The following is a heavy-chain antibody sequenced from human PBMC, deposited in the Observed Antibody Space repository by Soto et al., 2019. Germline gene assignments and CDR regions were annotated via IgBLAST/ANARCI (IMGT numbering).Heavy chain of an antibody. Sequence: GGSLRLSCEASGFTFNRNAMHWVRQAPGKGLEWVAVISFDGNNQYYTDSVKGRFTISRDNSKNTLDLQMNSLRREDTAVYYCARDREYSGFYYGMDVWGQGTTVTVSS. J-gene: IGHJ6*02. CDR1: GFTFNRNA. V-gene: IGHV3-30-3*01. CDR3: ARDREYSGFYYGMDV. D-gene: IGHD5-12*01. CDR2: ISFDGNNQ.